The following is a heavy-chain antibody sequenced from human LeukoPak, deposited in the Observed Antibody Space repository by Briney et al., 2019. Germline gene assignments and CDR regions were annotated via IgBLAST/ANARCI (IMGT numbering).Heavy chain of an antibody. V-gene: IGHV3-11*01. J-gene: IGHJ6*03. CDR2: ISRSGSTK. Sequence: GGSLRLSCAASGFTFSDYNMRWIRRAPGKGLEWVSSISRSGSTKYYADSVKGRFTISRDNAKNSLFLQMNSLRAEDTAVYYCARVLRYCSGGNCYSGGLGYMDVWGKGTTVTISS. D-gene: IGHD2-15*01. CDR1: GFTFSDYN. CDR3: ARVLRYCSGGNCYSGGLGYMDV.